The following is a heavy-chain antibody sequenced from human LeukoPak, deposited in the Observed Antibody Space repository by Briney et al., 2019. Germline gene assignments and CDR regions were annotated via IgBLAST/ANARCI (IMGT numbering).Heavy chain of an antibody. CDR2: IIPILGIA. CDR1: GGTFSSYA. CDR3: AREDLAPDPLDSSGGYHWFVP. D-gene: IGHD6-19*01. Sequence: SVKVSCKASGGTFSSYAISWVRQAPGQGLEWRGRIIPILGIANYAQKFQGGVQIPADKSTSTAYMELSSLRSEEPGVYHCAREDLAPDPLDSSGGYHWFVPWGQGTLVTVSS. V-gene: IGHV1-69*04. J-gene: IGHJ5*02.